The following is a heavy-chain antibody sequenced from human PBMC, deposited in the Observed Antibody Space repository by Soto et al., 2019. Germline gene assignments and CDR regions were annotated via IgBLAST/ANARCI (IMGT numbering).Heavy chain of an antibody. CDR1: GGTFGSYA. Sequence: SVKVSFKASGGTFGSYAISWVRQAPGQGLEWMGGIIPIFGTANYAQKFQGRVTITADESTSTAYMELSSLRSEDTAVYYCARDSQVYYYDSSGPERAFDIWGQGTMVTVAS. V-gene: IGHV1-69*13. J-gene: IGHJ3*02. CDR3: ARDSQVYYYDSSGPERAFDI. D-gene: IGHD3-22*01. CDR2: IIPIFGTA.